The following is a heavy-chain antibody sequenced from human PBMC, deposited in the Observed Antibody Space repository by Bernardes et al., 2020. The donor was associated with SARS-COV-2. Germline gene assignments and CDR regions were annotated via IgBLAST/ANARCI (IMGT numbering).Heavy chain of an antibody. D-gene: IGHD4-17*01. V-gene: IGHV3-21*01. CDR1: GFNFSSYA. J-gene: IGHJ2*01. CDR3: ARILRDNGFGSGYYDL. Sequence: GGALRLPCAASGFNFSSYAMNWVRPAPGKGLQWVSSITSSTTYIQNTDSVEGRFTVSRDNAKNSLYLEMTSLRAEDTAIYYCARILRDNGFGSGYYDLWGRGTLVTVSS. CDR2: ITSSTTYI.